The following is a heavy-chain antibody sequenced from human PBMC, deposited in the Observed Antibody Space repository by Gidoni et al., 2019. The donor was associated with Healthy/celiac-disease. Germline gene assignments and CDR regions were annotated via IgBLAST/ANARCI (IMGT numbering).Heavy chain of an antibody. CDR3: AKDSKPQIVGATSDY. Sequence: EVQLLESGGGLVQPGGSLRLSCAASGFTFSSYAMSWVRRAPGKGLEWVSSISGSGGSTYYADSVKGRFTISRDNSKNTLYLQMNSLRAEDTAVYYCAKDSKPQIVGATSDYWGQGTLVTVSS. D-gene: IGHD1-26*01. J-gene: IGHJ4*02. V-gene: IGHV3-23*01. CDR1: GFTFSSYA. CDR2: ISGSGGST.